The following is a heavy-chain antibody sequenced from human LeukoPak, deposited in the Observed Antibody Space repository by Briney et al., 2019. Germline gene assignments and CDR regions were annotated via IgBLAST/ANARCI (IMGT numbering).Heavy chain of an antibody. V-gene: IGHV3-23*01. D-gene: IGHD3-10*01. CDR3: AKAWTHYYGSGSYIGY. Sequence: PGGSLRLSCAASGFTFSSYAMSWVRQAPGKGLEWVSAISGSGGSTYYADSVKGRFTISRDNSKNTLYLQMNSLRAEGTAVYYCAKAWTHYYGSGSYIGYWGQGTLVTVSS. CDR2: ISGSGGST. J-gene: IGHJ4*02. CDR1: GFTFSSYA.